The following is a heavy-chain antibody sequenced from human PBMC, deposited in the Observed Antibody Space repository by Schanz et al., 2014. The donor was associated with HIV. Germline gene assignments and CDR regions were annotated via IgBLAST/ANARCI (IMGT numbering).Heavy chain of an antibody. J-gene: IGHJ4*02. CDR1: GFTFSSSL. Sequence: EVQLVESGGGLVKPGGSLRLSCAASGFTFSSSLLPFVLPSPGTGLEWVSSISSSSSYIYYADSMKGRFTISRDNAKNSLYLQMNSLRAEDTAVYYCARDRFTVTTDEGLDYWGQGTLVTVSS. CDR2: ISSSSSYI. D-gene: IGHD4-17*01. V-gene: IGHV3-21*01. CDR3: ARDRFTVTTDEGLDY.